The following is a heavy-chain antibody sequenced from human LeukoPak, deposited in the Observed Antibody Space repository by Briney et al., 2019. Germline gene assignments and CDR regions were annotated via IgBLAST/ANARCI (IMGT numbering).Heavy chain of an antibody. CDR3: ARVFNYYGSGSSDY. V-gene: IGHV3-53*01. CDR2: IYSGGST. Sequence: GGSLRLSCAASGFTVSSNYMSWVRQAPGKGLEWVSVIYSGGSTYYADSVKGRFTISRDNSKNTLYLQMNSLRAEDTAVYYCARVFNYYGSGSSDYWGQGTLVTVSS. J-gene: IGHJ4*02. D-gene: IGHD3-10*01. CDR1: GFTVSSNY.